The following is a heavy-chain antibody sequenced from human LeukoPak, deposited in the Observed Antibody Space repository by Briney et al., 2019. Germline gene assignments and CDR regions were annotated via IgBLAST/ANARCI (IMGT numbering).Heavy chain of an antibody. D-gene: IGHD2-2*01. CDR1: GFTVSSNY. CDR2: ISSSGSTI. V-gene: IGHV3-11*01. CDR3: AGGGDPTDIVVVPAAP. Sequence: PGGSLRLSCAASGFTVSSNYMSWVRQAPGKGLEWVSYISSSGSTIYYADSVKGRFTISRNNAKNSLYLQMNSLRAEDTAVYYCAGGGDPTDIVVVPAAPWGQGTLVTVSS. J-gene: IGHJ5*02.